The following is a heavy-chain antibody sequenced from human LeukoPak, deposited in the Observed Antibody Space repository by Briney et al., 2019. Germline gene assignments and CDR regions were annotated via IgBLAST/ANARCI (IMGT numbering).Heavy chain of an antibody. CDR1: VFTFSSHS. CDR2: IDSGSGNI. V-gene: IGHV3-48*02. Sequence: GGSLRLSCAASVFTFSSHSMNWVPQAPGKGLEWLSYIDSGSGNIYYRDSVKGRFTISRDNAQDSLYLQMDSLRDEDTAVYYCAREDDDWGPNTLDVWGQGTVVTVSS. CDR3: AREDDDWGPNTLDV. D-gene: IGHD7-27*01. J-gene: IGHJ3*01.